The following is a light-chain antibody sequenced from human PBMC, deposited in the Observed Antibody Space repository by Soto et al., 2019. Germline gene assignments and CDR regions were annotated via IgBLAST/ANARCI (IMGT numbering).Light chain of an antibody. CDR1: SSDIGRYNY. J-gene: IGLJ2*01. Sequence: QSALSQPASVSGSPGQSITISCTGTSSDIGRYNYVSWYQQHPGMAPQLLIYEVSDRPSGVSNRFSGSKSGNTASLTISGLQAEDGADYFCTSYTTTSAVIFGGGTKVTVL. CDR3: TSYTTTSAVI. V-gene: IGLV2-14*01. CDR2: EVS.